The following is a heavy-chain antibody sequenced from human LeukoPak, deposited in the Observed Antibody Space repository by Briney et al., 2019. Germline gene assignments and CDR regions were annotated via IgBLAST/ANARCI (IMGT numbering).Heavy chain of an antibody. Sequence: GGSLRLSCAASGFTFSSYAMSWVRQAPGKGLEWVSAISGSGGSTYYADSVKGRFTISRDNSKNTLYLQVNSLRAEDTAVYYCAKTRDNYYYYGMDVWGQGTTVTVSS. CDR3: AKTRDNYYYYGMDV. V-gene: IGHV3-23*01. CDR1: GFTFSSYA. D-gene: IGHD5-24*01. CDR2: ISGSGGST. J-gene: IGHJ6*02.